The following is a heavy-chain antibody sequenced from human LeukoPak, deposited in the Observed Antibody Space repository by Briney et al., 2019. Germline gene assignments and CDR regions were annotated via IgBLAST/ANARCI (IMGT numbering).Heavy chain of an antibody. CDR2: IIPIFGTA. J-gene: IGHJ4*02. CDR1: GGTXSSYA. Sequence: ASVKVSCKASGGTXSSYAISWVRQAPGQGLEWMGGIIPIFGTANYAQKFQGRVTITADESTSTAYMELSSLRSEDTAVYYCARSHDLAGYYYFDYWGQGTLVTVSS. D-gene: IGHD3-9*01. CDR3: ARSHDLAGYYYFDY. V-gene: IGHV1-69*13.